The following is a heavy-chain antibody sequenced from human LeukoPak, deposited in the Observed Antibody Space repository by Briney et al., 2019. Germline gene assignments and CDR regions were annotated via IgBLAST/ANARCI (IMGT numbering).Heavy chain of an antibody. D-gene: IGHD6-13*01. CDR1: GXSISTYY. V-gene: IGHV4-59*01. CDR2: IYYTGST. Sequence: SETLSLTCTVSGXSISTYYWSWIRQPPGKELEWIGYIYYTGSTNYNPSLKNRLTISLDTSKNQFSLKLSSVTAADTAVYYCARGKGAAGIGFDYWGQGTLVTVSS. CDR3: ARGKGAAGIGFDY. J-gene: IGHJ4*02.